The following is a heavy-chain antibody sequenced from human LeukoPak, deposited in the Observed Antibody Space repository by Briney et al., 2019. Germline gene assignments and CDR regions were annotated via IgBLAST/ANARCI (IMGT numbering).Heavy chain of an antibody. J-gene: IGHJ6*03. D-gene: IGHD1-26*01. CDR2: ISSSSGYM. CDR3: ERAGGGSNYYCFMDL. CDR1: VFSFSVDA. V-gene: IGHV3-21*01. Sequence: GGSLRLSCAHSVFSFSVDAMSWVRQAPGKGLEWVSSISSSSGYMNYADSVKGGFTISRDNAKNPLYLQVNSLRAEDTAVYYCERAGGGSNYYCFMDLWGKGTPVTVSS.